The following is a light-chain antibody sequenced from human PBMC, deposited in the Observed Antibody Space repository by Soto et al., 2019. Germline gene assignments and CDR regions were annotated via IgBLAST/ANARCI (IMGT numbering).Light chain of an antibody. Sequence: EIVLTQSPATLSLSPGERATLSCRASQSVSSYLAWYQQKLGQAPSLLIYDASNRATGIPARFSGSGSGTDFTLTISSLEPEDFAVYYCQQRSNWLTFGQGTRLEIK. CDR1: QSVSSY. V-gene: IGKV3-11*01. CDR3: QQRSNWLT. J-gene: IGKJ5*01. CDR2: DAS.